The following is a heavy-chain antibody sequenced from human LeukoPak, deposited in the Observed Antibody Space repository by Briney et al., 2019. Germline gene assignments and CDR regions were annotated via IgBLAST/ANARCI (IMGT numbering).Heavy chain of an antibody. Sequence: GGSLRLSCAASGFSFGTSPMSWVRQPPGKGLEWVSAMNNGPGATFYRDSVRGRFTISRDDSKSTLYLQMNSLRAEDTGTYYCAKTHYDLLDVWGQGTTVTVSS. J-gene: IGHJ6*02. CDR2: MNNGPGAT. D-gene: IGHD5-12*01. CDR1: GFSFGTSP. V-gene: IGHV3-23*01. CDR3: AKTHYDLLDV.